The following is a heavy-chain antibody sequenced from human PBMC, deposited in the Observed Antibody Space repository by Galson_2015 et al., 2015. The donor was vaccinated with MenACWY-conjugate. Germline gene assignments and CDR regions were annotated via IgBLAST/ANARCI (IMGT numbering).Heavy chain of an antibody. Sequence: SLRLSCAAPGFSLSSCGMHWVRQAPGKGLEWLAVIWSNGINNYYADSVRGRFTISRDDSKHSLLLQMDSLRVDDTAVYYCARERGPYDAFDVWGQGTMVTVSS. J-gene: IGHJ3*01. CDR1: GFSLSSCG. CDR2: IWSNGINN. CDR3: ARERGPYDAFDV. V-gene: IGHV3-33*01. D-gene: IGHD3-10*01.